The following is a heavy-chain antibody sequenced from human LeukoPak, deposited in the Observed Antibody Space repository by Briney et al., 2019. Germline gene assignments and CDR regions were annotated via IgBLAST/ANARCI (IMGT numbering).Heavy chain of an antibody. CDR1: GFTFSNYN. D-gene: IGHD3-10*01. J-gene: IGHJ4*02. V-gene: IGHV3-21*01. Sequence: GGSLRLSCAASGFTFSNYNINWVRQAPGKGLEWVSSISSRGSYIYYADSVKGRFAISADNAMNSLYLQMNSLRAEDTAVYYXXXXXXXXXYGLYYFDYWGQGTLVTVSS. CDR2: ISSRGSYI. CDR3: XXXXXXXXYGLYYFDY.